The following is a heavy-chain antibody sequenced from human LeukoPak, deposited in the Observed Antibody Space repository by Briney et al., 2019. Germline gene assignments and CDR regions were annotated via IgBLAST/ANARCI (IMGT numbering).Heavy chain of an antibody. D-gene: IGHD3-3*01. V-gene: IGHV3-23*01. CDR1: GFTFSSYA. J-gene: IGHJ6*03. CDR3: AREGDFWSGYPIDHYYYMDV. Sequence: PGGSLGLSCXXSGFTFSSYAMTWVRQAPGKGLEWVSTISGRGDLEFYTESVKGRFTISRDHSKNTVHLQMDSLRAEDTAIYYCAREGDFWSGYPIDHYYYMDVWGKGTTVTVTS. CDR2: ISGRGDLE.